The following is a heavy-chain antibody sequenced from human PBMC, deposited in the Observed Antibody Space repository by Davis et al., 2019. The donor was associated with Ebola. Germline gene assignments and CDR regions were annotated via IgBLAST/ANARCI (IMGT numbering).Heavy chain of an antibody. D-gene: IGHD3-10*01. Sequence: PSETLSLTCTVSDDSITSSSYYWGWVRQAPGKGLEWIGTIYYNGGSQYSPSLKSRVTISVDTSKKQLSLRLNSVTAADTAVYYCAREERTMVRPRGDIWGPGILVTVSS. V-gene: IGHV4-39*07. J-gene: IGHJ4*02. CDR2: IYYNGGS. CDR1: DDSITSSSYY. CDR3: AREERTMVRPRGDI.